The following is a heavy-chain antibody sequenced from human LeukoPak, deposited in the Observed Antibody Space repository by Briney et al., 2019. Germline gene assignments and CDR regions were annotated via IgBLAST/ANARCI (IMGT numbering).Heavy chain of an antibody. CDR2: IYSGGST. V-gene: IGHV3-53*01. D-gene: IGHD3-10*01. CDR3: ASSGVVSPRRGMDN. CDR1: GFTFSSYW. J-gene: IGHJ6*02. Sequence: SGGSLRLSCAASGFTFSSYWMSWVRQAPGKGLEWVSFIYSGGSTYYADSVKGRFTISRGNSKNTLYLQMNSLRAEDTAVYYCASSGVVSPRRGMDNWGQGTTVTVSS.